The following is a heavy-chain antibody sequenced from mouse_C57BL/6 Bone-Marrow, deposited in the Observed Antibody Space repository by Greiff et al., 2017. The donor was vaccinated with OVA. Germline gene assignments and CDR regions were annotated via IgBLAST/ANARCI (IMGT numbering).Heavy chain of an antibody. D-gene: IGHD1-1*01. CDR2: IYPRSGNT. CDR3: GRSGDCFYD. Sequence: QVQLQQSGAELARPGASVKLSCKASGYTFTSYGISWVKQRTGQGLEWIGEIYPRSGNTYYTAKFKGKATLTADKSSSTAYMELRSLTSEDSAVYFCGRSGDCFYDWGQGTLVTVSA. V-gene: IGHV1-81*01. J-gene: IGHJ3*01. CDR1: GYTFTSYG.